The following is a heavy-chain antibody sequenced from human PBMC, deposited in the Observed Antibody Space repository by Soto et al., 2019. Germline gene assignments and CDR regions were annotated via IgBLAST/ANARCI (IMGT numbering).Heavy chain of an antibody. CDR3: AKDFRRHGDPVYGMDV. J-gene: IGHJ6*02. V-gene: IGHV3-30*18. CDR2: ISYDGSNK. CDR1: GFTFSSYG. D-gene: IGHD4-17*01. Sequence: HPGGSLRLSCAASGFTFSSYGMHWVRQAPGKGLEWVAVISYDGSNKYYADSVKGRFTISRDNSKNTLYLQMNSLRAEDTAVYYCAKDFRRHGDPVYGMDVWGQGTTVTVSS.